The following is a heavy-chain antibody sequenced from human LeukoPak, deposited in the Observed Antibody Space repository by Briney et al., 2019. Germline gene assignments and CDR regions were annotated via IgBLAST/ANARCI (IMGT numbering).Heavy chain of an antibody. CDR2: ITGSGDKT. J-gene: IGHJ5*02. CDR1: GFTFSTYA. V-gene: IGHV3-23*01. D-gene: IGHD2-2*01. CDR3: AKCSNSCYSNFFDP. Sequence: GGSLRLSCAASGFTFSTYAMSWVRQAPGKGLEWVSAITGSGDKTEDADSVKGRFTISREKSNNMLYLQMNRLRDEDTAVYYCAKCSNSCYSNFFDPWGQGTLVTVSS.